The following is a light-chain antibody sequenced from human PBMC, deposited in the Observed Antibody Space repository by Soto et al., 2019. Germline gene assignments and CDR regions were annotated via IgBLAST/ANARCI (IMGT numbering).Light chain of an antibody. V-gene: IGKV3D-15*01. CDR2: GAS. CDR3: QHYHGWPIT. Sequence: VLTQFPGTLSLSPGERATLSCRASQTVSDNSLAWYQQKVGRAPRALIYGASSRAPGIPARFSGSGSGTEFTLTISSLQSEDFAVYYCQHYHGWPITFGQGTRLE. J-gene: IGKJ5*01. CDR1: QTVSDNS.